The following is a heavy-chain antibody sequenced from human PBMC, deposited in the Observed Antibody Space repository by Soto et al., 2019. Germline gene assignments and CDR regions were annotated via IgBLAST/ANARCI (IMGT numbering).Heavy chain of an antibody. CDR2: IIPIFGTA. CDR1: GGTFSSYA. Sequence: QVQLVQSGAEVKKPGSSVKVSCKASGGTFSSYAISWVRQAPGQGLEWMGGIIPIFGTANYAQKFQGRVTITADKTTGTAYRELSSLRSEDTAVYYCASPMRRYYDSSGPPTSYYGMYVWGQGTTVTVAS. D-gene: IGHD3-22*01. CDR3: ASPMRRYYDSSGPPTSYYGMYV. V-gene: IGHV1-69*06. J-gene: IGHJ6*02.